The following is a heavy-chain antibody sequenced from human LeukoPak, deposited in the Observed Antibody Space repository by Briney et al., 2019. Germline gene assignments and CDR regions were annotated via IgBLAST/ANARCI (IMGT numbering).Heavy chain of an antibody. V-gene: IGHV3-30*02. Sequence: GGSLRLSCAPSGFVSSEHAIHWGRQAPGKGLEWVAFIRYDGSDPNYPDSVKGRFTISRDNSRNMVQLQMNSLRVEDTAVYYCAQDPFCSSHSGAFGTTWFDPWGQGTLVTVSS. D-gene: IGHD2-2*01. J-gene: IGHJ5*02. CDR1: GFVSSEHA. CDR2: IRYDGSDP. CDR3: AQDPFCSSHSGAFGTTWFDP.